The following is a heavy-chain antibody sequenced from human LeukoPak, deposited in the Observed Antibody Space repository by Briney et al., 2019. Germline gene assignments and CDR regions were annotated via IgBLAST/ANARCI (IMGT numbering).Heavy chain of an antibody. CDR1: GFTFGAYW. V-gene: IGHV3-7*05. CDR2: INQDGSEK. Sequence: GGSLRLSCAASGFTFGAYWMTWVRQAPGKGLEWVANINQDGSEKYYVDSVKGRFTISRDNAKNSLYLQMNSLRAGDTAVYYCVEGREGAWLPNYRGEGAPVSVSS. D-gene: IGHD1-7*01. J-gene: IGHJ4*02. CDR3: VEGREGAWLPNY.